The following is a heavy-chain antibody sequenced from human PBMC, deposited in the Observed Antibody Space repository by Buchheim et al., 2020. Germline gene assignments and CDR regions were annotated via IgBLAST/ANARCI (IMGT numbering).Heavy chain of an antibody. J-gene: IGHJ6*02. D-gene: IGHD3-3*02. CDR3: ARDRSSIFGVKYGMDV. CDR2: IYYSGST. V-gene: IGHV4-59*01. CDR1: GGSISSYY. Sequence: QVQLQESGPGLVKPSETLSPTCTVSGGSISSYYWSWIRQPPGKGLEWIGYIYYSGSTNYTPSLKSRVTISVDTSKNQLSLKLSSVTAADTAVYYCARDRSSIFGVKYGMDVWGQGTT.